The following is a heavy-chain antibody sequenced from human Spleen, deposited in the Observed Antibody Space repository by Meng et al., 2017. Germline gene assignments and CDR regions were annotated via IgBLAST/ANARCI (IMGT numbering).Heavy chain of an antibody. Sequence: CSSQALSHGLYCMSYLYYMCSPNYYPSLKSRVTISVDTSTNRFSLKVSSVTAADPAVYYCARHTVYTAKFDSWGQGSLVTVSS. J-gene: IGHJ4*02. V-gene: IGHV4-59*13. CDR3: ARHTVYTAKFDS. CDR2: LYYMCSP. D-gene: IGHD5-18*01.